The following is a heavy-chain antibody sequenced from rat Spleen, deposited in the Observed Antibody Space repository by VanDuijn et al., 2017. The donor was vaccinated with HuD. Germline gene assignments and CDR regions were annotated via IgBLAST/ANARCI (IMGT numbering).Heavy chain of an antibody. D-gene: IGHD1-6*01. J-gene: IGHJ3*01. CDR3: TTLMYTTAPPFAY. Sequence: EVQLVESGGGLVQPGRSLKLSCAASGFTFSNYYMAWVRQAPTKGLEWVAYISTGGGSTYYRDSVKGRFTISRDNAKSTLYLQMDSLRSEDTATYYCTTLMYTTAPPFAYWGQGTLVTVSS. CDR1: GFTFSNYY. V-gene: IGHV5-27*01. CDR2: ISTGGGST.